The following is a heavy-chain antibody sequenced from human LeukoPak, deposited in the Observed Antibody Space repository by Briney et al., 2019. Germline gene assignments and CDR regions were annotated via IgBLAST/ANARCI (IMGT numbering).Heavy chain of an antibody. Sequence: GESLKISWKGSGYTFTDYWIAWVRQMPGKGLEWMGIIYPSDSDTRYSPSFQGQVTFSADKTINTAYLQWNSLRASDTAIYYCARQCCRGASPGFDPWGQGTLVTVSS. CDR1: GYTFTDYW. V-gene: IGHV5-51*01. CDR2: IYPSDSDT. CDR3: ARQCCRGASPGFDP. J-gene: IGHJ5*02. D-gene: IGHD3-10*01.